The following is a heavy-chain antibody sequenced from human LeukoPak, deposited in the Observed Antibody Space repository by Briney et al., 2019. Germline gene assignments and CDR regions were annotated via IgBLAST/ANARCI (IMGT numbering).Heavy chain of an antibody. D-gene: IGHD2-2*01. J-gene: IGHJ4*02. V-gene: IGHV7-4-1*02. CDR3: ARGGGGAVVPAL. CDR2: INTKTGDP. CDR1: GNIFTTYA. Sequence: GASVKVSCKASGNIFTTYALNWVRQAPGQGLEWMGWINTKTGDPTYGQGFTGRFVFSLETSVSTAYLQINSLKAEDTAVYYCARGGGGAVVPALWGQGTLITVSS.